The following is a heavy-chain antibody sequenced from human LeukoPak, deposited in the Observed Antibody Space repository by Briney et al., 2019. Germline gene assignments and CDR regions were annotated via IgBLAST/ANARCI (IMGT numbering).Heavy chain of an antibody. CDR2: IWFDGSNK. Sequence: GRSLRLSCTASGFTFSSYGMHWVRQAPGKGLEWVAVIWFDGSNKYYADSVKGRLTISRDNSKSTLYLQMNSLRAEDTAVYYCAKAVAATGHHYFGMDVWGQGTTVTVSS. J-gene: IGHJ6*02. CDR3: AKAVAATGHHYFGMDV. V-gene: IGHV3-33*06. D-gene: IGHD6-19*01. CDR1: GFTFSSYG.